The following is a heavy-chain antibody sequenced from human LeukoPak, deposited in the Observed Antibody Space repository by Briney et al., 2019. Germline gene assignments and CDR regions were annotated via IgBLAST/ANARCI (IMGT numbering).Heavy chain of an antibody. Sequence: GGSPRLSCAASGFTFSSYAMHWVRQAPGKGLEWVAVISYDGSNKYYADSVKGRFTISRDNSKNTLYLQMNSLRVEDTAVYYCARAPPDFWSGYSNNWFDPWGQGTLVTVSS. CDR1: GFTFSSYA. CDR3: ARAPPDFWSGYSNNWFDP. CDR2: ISYDGSNK. D-gene: IGHD3-3*01. V-gene: IGHV3-30-3*01. J-gene: IGHJ5*02.